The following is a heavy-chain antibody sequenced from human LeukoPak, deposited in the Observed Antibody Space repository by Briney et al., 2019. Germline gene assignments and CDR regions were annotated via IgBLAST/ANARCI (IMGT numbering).Heavy chain of an antibody. D-gene: IGHD3-22*01. Sequence: GRSLRLSCAASGFTFSSYAMHWVRQAPGKGLEWVAVISYDGSNKYYADSVKGRFTISRANSKNTLYLQMNSLRAEDTAVYYCASESSNGWRGYYYRSPLFDYWGQGTLVTVSS. CDR3: ASESSNGWRGYYYRSPLFDY. J-gene: IGHJ4*02. V-gene: IGHV3-30-3*01. CDR2: ISYDGSNK. CDR1: GFTFSSYA.